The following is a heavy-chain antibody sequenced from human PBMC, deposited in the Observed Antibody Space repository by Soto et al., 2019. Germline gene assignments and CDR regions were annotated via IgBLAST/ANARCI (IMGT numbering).Heavy chain of an antibody. CDR2: IYYSGST. CDR3: ASVNYGSTSSKGYYYYYMDV. D-gene: IGHD2-2*01. CDR1: GGSISSSSYY. V-gene: IGHV4-39*01. Sequence: SETLSLTCTVSGGSISSSSYYWGWIRQPPGKGLEWIGSIYYSGSTYYNPSLKSRVTISVDTSKNQFSLKLSSVTAADTAVYYCASVNYGSTSSKGYYYYYMDVWGKGTTVTVSS. J-gene: IGHJ6*03.